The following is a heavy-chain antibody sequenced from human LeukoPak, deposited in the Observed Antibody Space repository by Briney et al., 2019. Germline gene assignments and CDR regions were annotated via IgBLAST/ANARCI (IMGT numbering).Heavy chain of an antibody. Sequence: GGSLRLSCDSASMFFSAVSWVRQAPGKGLEWVPTVSGSGADTFYADSLKGRFTISRDKTKNTVYLLMNSLRAEDTAIYYCARRHSSGWYYFGYWGQGTLVTVSS. D-gene: IGHD6-19*01. J-gene: IGHJ4*02. CDR3: ARRHSSGWYYFGY. V-gene: IGHV3-23*01. CDR2: VSGSGADT. CDR1: ASMFFSA.